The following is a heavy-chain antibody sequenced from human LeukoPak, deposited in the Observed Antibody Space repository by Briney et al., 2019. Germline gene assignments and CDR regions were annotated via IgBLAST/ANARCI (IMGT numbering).Heavy chain of an antibody. CDR1: GFTFSSYA. J-gene: IGHJ4*02. Sequence: PGGSLRLSCAASGFTFSSYAMHWVRQAPGKGLEWVAVISYDGSNKYYADSVKGRFTISRDNSKNTLYLQMNSLRAEDTAVYYCARGPPYSSSWYFDYWGQGTLVTVSS. D-gene: IGHD6-13*01. CDR3: ARGPPYSSSWYFDY. CDR2: ISYDGSNK. V-gene: IGHV3-30-3*01.